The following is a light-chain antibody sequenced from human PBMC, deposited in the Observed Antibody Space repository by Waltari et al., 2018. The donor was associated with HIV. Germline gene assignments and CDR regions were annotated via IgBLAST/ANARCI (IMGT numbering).Light chain of an antibody. CDR3: QQYGSSEGFT. CDR2: GPS. Sequence: EIVLTQSPGTLSLSPGDRATLSCRASQIVCGNSLAWYQKKPGQAPRLLINGPSTRAAGIPDRFSGSGSETDFTLTISRLEPEDCAVYYCQQYGSSEGFTFGPGTRVDI. CDR1: QIVCGNS. V-gene: IGKV3-20*01. J-gene: IGKJ3*01.